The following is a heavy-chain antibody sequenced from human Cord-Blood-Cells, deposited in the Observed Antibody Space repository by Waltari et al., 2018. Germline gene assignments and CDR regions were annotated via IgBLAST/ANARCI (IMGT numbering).Heavy chain of an antibody. Sequence: QVQLVQSGAEVKKPGASVKVSCKASGYTFTGYYMHWVRQAPGQGLEWMGWINPNSGGTNYAQKFQGRVTMTRDTYISTGYMELSRLRSDDTAVYYWARDSGDYYYYYMDVWGKGTTVTVSS. D-gene: IGHD3-10*01. CDR1: GYTFTGYY. CDR2: INPNSGGT. J-gene: IGHJ6*03. CDR3: ARDSGDYYYYYMDV. V-gene: IGHV1-2*02.